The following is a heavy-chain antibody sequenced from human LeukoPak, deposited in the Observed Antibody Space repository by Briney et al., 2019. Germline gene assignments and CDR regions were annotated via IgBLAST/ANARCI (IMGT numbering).Heavy chain of an antibody. V-gene: IGHV4-59*11. D-gene: IGHD2/OR15-2a*01. CDR3: ARGGENPPPED. Sequence: SETLSLTCIVSGASTRSHFWSWIRHPPEKGREWIGYGFHTGRTNYSPSLTSRVTISVDTSKNQFSLRLNSVTAADKAVYYCARGGENPPPEDWSQGTLVTVSS. J-gene: IGHJ4*02. CDR1: GASTRSHF. CDR2: GFHTGRT.